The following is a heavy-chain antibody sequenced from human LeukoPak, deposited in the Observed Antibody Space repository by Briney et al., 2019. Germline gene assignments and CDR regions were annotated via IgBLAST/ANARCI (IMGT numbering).Heavy chain of an antibody. D-gene: IGHD3-10*01. CDR1: GFTFSSYW. CDR2: IKQDGGEI. CDR3: ARAKPKNMVRGLIMRRESRYYFDY. Sequence: GGSLRLSCAASGFTFSSYWMSWVRQAPGKGLEWVANIKQDGGEIYYVDSVKGRFTISRDNAKNSLSLQMDSLRAEDTAVYYCARAKPKNMVRGLIMRRESRYYFDYWGQGTLVTVSS. J-gene: IGHJ4*02. V-gene: IGHV3-7*03.